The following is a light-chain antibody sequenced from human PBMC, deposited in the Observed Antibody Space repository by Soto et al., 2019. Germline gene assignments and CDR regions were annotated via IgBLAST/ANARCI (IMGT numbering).Light chain of an antibody. CDR1: SSNIGAGYD. V-gene: IGLV1-40*01. J-gene: IGLJ2*01. Sequence: QSVLTQPPSVSGAPGQRVTISCTGSSSNIGAGYDVHWYQHLPATAPKLLIYGNNNRPSGVPDRFSGSKSGTSASLAITGLQAEDEADFYCQYYDKSLSSSVFGGGTKLTVL. CDR2: GNN. CDR3: QYYDKSLSSSV.